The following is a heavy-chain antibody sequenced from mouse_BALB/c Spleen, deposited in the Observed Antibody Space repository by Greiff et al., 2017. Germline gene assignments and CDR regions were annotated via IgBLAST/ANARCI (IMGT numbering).Heavy chain of an antibody. CDR3: TRSSGLGRGFDY. CDR2: IDPETGGT. J-gene: IGHJ2*01. CDR1: GYTFTGYE. D-gene: IGHD4-1*01. Sequence: QVQLQQSGAELVRPGASVTLSCKASGYTFTGYEMHWVKQTPVHGLEWIGAIDPETGGTAYNQKFKGKATLTADKSSSTAYMELRSLTSEDSAVYYCTRSSGLGRGFDYWGQGTTLTVSS. V-gene: IGHV1-15*01.